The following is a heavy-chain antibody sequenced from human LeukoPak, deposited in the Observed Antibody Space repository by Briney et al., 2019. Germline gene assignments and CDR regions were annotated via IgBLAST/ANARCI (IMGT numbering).Heavy chain of an antibody. CDR2: IYYSGST. V-gene: IGHV4-39*01. CDR1: GGSSTNYF. Sequence: SETLSLTCVLYGGSSTNYFWGWIRQPPRKGLEWIASIYYSGSTYYNPSLKSRVTISVDTSKNQFSLKLSSVTAADTAVYYCARHKYSSGWPPEGAFDIWGQGTMVTVSS. D-gene: IGHD6-19*01. CDR3: ARHKYSSGWPPEGAFDI. J-gene: IGHJ3*02.